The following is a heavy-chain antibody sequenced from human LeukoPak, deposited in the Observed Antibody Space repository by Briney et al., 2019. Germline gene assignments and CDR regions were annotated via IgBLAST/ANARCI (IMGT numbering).Heavy chain of an antibody. CDR2: INPNSGGT. J-gene: IGHJ2*01. V-gene: IGHV1-2*02. D-gene: IGHD7-27*01. Sequence: ASVKVSCKASGYTFTGYYMHWVRQAPGQGLEWMGWINPNSGGTNYAQKFQGRVTMTRDTSISTAYMELSRLRSDDTAVYYCARDNRLGSWYFDLWGRGTLVTVSS. CDR3: ARDNRLGSWYFDL. CDR1: GYTFTGYY.